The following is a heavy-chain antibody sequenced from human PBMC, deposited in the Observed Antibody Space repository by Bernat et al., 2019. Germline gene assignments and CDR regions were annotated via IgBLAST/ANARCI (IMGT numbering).Heavy chain of an antibody. Sequence: QVQLVQSGAEVKKPGASVKVSCKASGYTFTGYYMHWVRQAPGQGLEWMGGINPNSGGTNYAQKFQGWVTMTRDTSISTAYMELSRLRSDDTAVYYCARDLSRYYDFWSGPDYGMDVWGQGTTVTVSS. CDR3: ARDLSRYYDFWSGPDYGMDV. J-gene: IGHJ6*02. D-gene: IGHD3-3*01. CDR1: GYTFTGYY. CDR2: INPNSGGT. V-gene: IGHV1-2*04.